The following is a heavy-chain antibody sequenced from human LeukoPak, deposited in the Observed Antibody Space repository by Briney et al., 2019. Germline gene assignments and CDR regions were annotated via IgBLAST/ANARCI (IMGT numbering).Heavy chain of an antibody. V-gene: IGHV3-21*01. D-gene: IGHD5-18*01. Sequence: PGGSLRLSCAASGFTFSSYSMDWVRQAPGKGLEWVSSISSSSYIYYADSVKGRFTISRDNAKNSLYLQMNSLRAEDTAVYYCARDRGYSYGYMDYWGQGTLVTVSS. CDR3: ARDRGYSYGYMDY. CDR2: ISSSSYI. CDR1: GFTFSSYS. J-gene: IGHJ4*02.